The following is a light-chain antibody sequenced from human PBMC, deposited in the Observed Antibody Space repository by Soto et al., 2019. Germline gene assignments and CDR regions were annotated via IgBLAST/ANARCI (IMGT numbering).Light chain of an antibody. V-gene: IGLV2-11*01. J-gene: IGLJ1*01. Sequence: QSALTQPRSVSGSPGQSVTISCTGTSSDVGGYNYVSWYQQHPGKAPKVMIYDVSERPSGVPDRFSGSKSGNTASLTISGLHAEDEADYYCCSYAGSPSYVFGTGTKVTVL. CDR3: CSYAGSPSYV. CDR1: SSDVGGYNY. CDR2: DVS.